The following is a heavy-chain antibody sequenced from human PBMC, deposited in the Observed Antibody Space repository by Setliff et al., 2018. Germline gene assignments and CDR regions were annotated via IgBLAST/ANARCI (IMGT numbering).Heavy chain of an antibody. V-gene: IGHV1-69*13. CDR3: ARVSARRRYYYYMDV. J-gene: IGHJ6*03. CDR1: GGTFSSYA. D-gene: IGHD6-6*01. Sequence: SVKVSCKASGGTFSSYAISWVRQAPGQGLEWMGGIIPMFTTANYAQTFKGRVTITADXSTSTAYMEXSSLTSEDTAVYYCARVSARRRYYYYMDVWGKGTTVTVSS. CDR2: IIPMFTTA.